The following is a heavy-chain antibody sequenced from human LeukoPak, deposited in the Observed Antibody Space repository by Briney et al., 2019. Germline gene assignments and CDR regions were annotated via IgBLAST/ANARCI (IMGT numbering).Heavy chain of an antibody. Sequence: PSETLSLTCTVSGYSISSGYYWGWIRQPPGKGLEWIGSIYHSGSTYYNPSLKSRVTISVDTSKNQFSLKLSSVTAADTAVYYCARLHYSSSWYFFDYWGQGTLVTVSS. CDR1: GYSISSGYY. D-gene: IGHD6-13*01. J-gene: IGHJ4*02. CDR3: ARLHYSSSWYFFDY. CDR2: IYHSGST. V-gene: IGHV4-38-2*02.